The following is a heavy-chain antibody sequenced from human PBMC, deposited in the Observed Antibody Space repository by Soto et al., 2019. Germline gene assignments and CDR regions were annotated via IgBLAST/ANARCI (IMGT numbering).Heavy chain of an antibody. CDR3: AIQSRRGLPIDY. D-gene: IGHD5-18*01. CDR2: IYHSGST. CDR1: GGSMSSSNW. Sequence: SETLSLTCAVSGGSMSSSNWWSFFLQPPGKGLECIGEIYHSGSTNYNPSLKSRVTISVDKSKNQFSLKLSSVTAADTAVYYCAIQSRRGLPIDYWGQGTLVTVSS. J-gene: IGHJ4*02. V-gene: IGHV4-4*02.